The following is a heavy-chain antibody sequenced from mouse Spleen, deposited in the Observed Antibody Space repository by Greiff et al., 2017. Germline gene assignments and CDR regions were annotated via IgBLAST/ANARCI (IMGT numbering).Heavy chain of an antibody. CDR3: TTLYSNYVY. CDR2: IDPENGDT. D-gene: IGHD2-5*01. Sequence: VQLKESGAELVRPGASVKLSCTASGFNIKDDYMHWVKQRPEQGLEWIGWIDPENGDTEYASKFQGKATITADTSSNTAYLQLSSLTSEDTAVYYCTTLYSNYVYWGQGTLVTVSA. V-gene: IGHV14-4*01. J-gene: IGHJ3*01. CDR1: GFNIKDDY.